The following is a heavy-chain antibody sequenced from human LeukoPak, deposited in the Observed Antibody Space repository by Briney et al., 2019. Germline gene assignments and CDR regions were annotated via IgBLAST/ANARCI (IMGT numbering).Heavy chain of an antibody. CDR2: INLNSGGT. CDR3: ARASQLRFLEWLFDY. CDR1: GYTFTGYY. D-gene: IGHD3-3*01. J-gene: IGHJ4*02. V-gene: IGHV1-2*02. Sequence: GASVKVSCKASGYTFTGYYMHWVRQAPGQGLEWMGWINLNSGGTNYAQKFQGRVTMTRDTSISTAYMELSRLRSDDPAVYYCARASQLRFLEWLFDYWGQGTLVTVSS.